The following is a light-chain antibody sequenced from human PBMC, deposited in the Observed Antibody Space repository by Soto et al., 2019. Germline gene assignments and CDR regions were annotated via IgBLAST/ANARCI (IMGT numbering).Light chain of an antibody. Sequence: QSVLTQPPSVSGAPGQRVTISCTGSSSNIGAGYDLHWYQQLPGTAPKLLIYGNSNRPSVVPDRFSGSKSGTSASLAITGLQAEDEADYYCQSYNSSLSGYVFGTGTKLTV. CDR3: QSYNSSLSGYV. J-gene: IGLJ1*01. V-gene: IGLV1-40*01. CDR1: SSNIGAGYD. CDR2: GNS.